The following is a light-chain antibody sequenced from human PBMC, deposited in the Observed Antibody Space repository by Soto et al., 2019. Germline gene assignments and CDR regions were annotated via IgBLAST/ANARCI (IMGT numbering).Light chain of an antibody. CDR1: SSDVGGYNY. V-gene: IGLV2-8*01. J-gene: IGLJ2*01. Sequence: QSALTQPPSASGSPGQSVTISCTGTSSDVGGYNYVSWYQQHPGKAPKLMIYEVNKRPSRVPDRFSGSKSGNTASLTVSGLQAEDEADYYCSSHSGSNLVVFGGGTKLTVL. CDR2: EVN. CDR3: SSHSGSNLVV.